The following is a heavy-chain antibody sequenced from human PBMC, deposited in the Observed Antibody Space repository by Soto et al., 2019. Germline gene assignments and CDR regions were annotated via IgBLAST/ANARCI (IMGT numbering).Heavy chain of an antibody. CDR1: GYTFTGYY. J-gene: IGHJ5*02. Sequence: AASVNVSCKAAGYTFTGYYIHWVRQAPGQGLEWMGWINPNSGGTNYAQKFQGWVTMTRDTSISTAYMELSRLRSDDTAVYYCARAYRSGWSLNCFDPGGQGTLAT. V-gene: IGHV1-2*04. CDR2: INPNSGGT. D-gene: IGHD6-19*01. CDR3: ARAYRSGWSLNCFDP.